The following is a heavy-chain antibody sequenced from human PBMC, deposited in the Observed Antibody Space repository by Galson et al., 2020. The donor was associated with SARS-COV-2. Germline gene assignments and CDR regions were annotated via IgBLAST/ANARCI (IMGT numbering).Heavy chain of an antibody. CDR1: GVAFNKYT. J-gene: IGHJ2*01. D-gene: IGHD2-8*02. CDR3: AKAVGTAALYCWYFDL. CDR2: MSSSGSQI. V-gene: IGHV3-21*01. Sequence: KIGESLKISCTASGVAFNKYTMNWVRQAPGKGPEWLSSMSSSGSQIFYAASVRGRFTISRDDATNSLFLQMNSLSAEDTAVYYCAKAVGTAALYCWYFDLWGRGALVTFSS.